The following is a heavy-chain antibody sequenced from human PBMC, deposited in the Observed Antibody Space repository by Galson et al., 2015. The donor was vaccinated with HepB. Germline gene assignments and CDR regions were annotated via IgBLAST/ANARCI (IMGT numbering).Heavy chain of an antibody. D-gene: IGHD3-3*01. V-gene: IGHV3-33*08. CDR1: GFTFSNYD. Sequence: SLRLSCAASGFTFSNYDMHWVRQAPGKGLEWVAVIWYDGSNKYFADSVKGRFTISRDNSKNTLYLQMNSLRAEDTAVYYCAKLPLGAVVTIFGVVYYYGMDVWGQGTTVTVSS. J-gene: IGHJ6*02. CDR3: AKLPLGAVVTIFGVVYYYGMDV. CDR2: IWYDGSNK.